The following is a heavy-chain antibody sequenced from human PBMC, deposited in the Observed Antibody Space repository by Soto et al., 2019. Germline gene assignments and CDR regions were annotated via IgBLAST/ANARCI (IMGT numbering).Heavy chain of an antibody. CDR2: ISSSSSTI. CDR3: AIDSPPVGY. CDR1: GFTFSSYS. J-gene: IGHJ4*02. V-gene: IGHV3-48*01. Sequence: EVQLVESGGGLVQPGGSLRLSCAASGFTFSSYSMNWVRQAPGKGLEWVSYISSSSSTIYYADSVKGRFTISRDNAKCSVYLPMSRRRAGETAVYYCAIDSPPVGYWGQGTLVTVSS.